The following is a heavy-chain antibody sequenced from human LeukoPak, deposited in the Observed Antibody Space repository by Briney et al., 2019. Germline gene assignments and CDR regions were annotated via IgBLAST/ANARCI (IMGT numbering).Heavy chain of an antibody. J-gene: IGHJ4*02. CDR1: GASITTANW. Sequence: SETLSLTCAVSGASITTANWWNWVRQPPGKGLEWIGSIYYSGSTYYNPSLKSRVTISVDTSKNQFSLKLSSVTAADTAVYYCARDLLTRGRITMVRGPHHYFDYWGQGTLVTVSS. CDR2: IYYSGST. V-gene: IGHV4-4*02. D-gene: IGHD3-10*01. CDR3: ARDLLTRGRITMVRGPHHYFDY.